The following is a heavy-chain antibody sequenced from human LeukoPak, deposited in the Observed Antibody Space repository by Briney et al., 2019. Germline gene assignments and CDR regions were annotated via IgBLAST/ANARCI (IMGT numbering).Heavy chain of an antibody. D-gene: IGHD3-22*01. CDR2: INHSGST. V-gene: IGHV4-34*01. Sequence: SDTVSLTCAVSGGSFSGYYWSWIRQPPGKGLEWIGEINHSGSTNYNPSPKSRVTISVEPSKNQFSRKLSSGTAADTAVYYWASAYDSSGYPGYWGEGTLVTVSS. CDR1: GGSFSGYY. J-gene: IGHJ4*02. CDR3: ASAYDSSGYPGY.